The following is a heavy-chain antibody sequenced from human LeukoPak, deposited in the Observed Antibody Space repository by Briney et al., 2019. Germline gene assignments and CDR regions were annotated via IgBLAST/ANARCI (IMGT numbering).Heavy chain of an antibody. V-gene: IGHV3-23*01. CDR3: AKDDAWLQYEN. D-gene: IGHD5-24*01. Sequence: GGSLRLSCAASGFFFSSYAMSWVRQAPGKGLEWVSGISPNGGITYYADSVKGRFTISRDNSRNTVSLQMNYLRAEDTAIYYCAKDDAWLQYENWGQGILVTVSS. CDR2: ISPNGGIT. CDR1: GFFFSSYA. J-gene: IGHJ4*02.